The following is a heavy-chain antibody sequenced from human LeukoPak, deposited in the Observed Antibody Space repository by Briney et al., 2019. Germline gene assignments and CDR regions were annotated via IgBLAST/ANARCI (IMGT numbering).Heavy chain of an antibody. CDR2: ISLGNS. J-gene: IGHJ4*02. Sequence: PSETLSLTCSLSGDTLSTYYRNWIRQTPGRGLEWIGHISLGNSEYNPSLKSRVTISVDTSKNEFYLGLTSVTAADTALYFCARDKRHSYGKYFDPWSQGALVSVSS. CDR1: GDTLSTYY. CDR3: ARDKRHSYGKYFDP. V-gene: IGHV4-59*12. D-gene: IGHD5-18*01.